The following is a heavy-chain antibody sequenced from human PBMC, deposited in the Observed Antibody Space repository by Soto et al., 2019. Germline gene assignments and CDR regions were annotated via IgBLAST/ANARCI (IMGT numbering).Heavy chain of an antibody. Sequence: GASVKVSCKASGYTFTSYDINWVRQATGQGLEWMGWMNPNSGNTGYAQKFQGRVTMTRNTSISTAYMELSSLRSEDTAVYYCARGWYYDFWSGYSRWFDPWGQGTLVTVSS. CDR1: GYTFTSYD. V-gene: IGHV1-8*01. J-gene: IGHJ5*02. D-gene: IGHD3-3*01. CDR2: MNPNSGNT. CDR3: ARGWYYDFWSGYSRWFDP.